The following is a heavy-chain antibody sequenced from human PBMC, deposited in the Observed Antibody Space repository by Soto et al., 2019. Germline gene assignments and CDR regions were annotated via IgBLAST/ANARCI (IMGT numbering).Heavy chain of an antibody. CDR1: GGSISSYY. D-gene: IGHD5-12*01. CDR3: ARGGDGYNGDAFDI. V-gene: IGHV4-59*01. J-gene: IGHJ3*02. Sequence: TLSLTCTVSGGSISSYYWSWIRQPPGKGLEWIGYIYYSGSTNYNPSLKSRVTISVDTSKNQFSLKLSSVTAADTAVYYCARGGDGYNGDAFDIWGQGTMVTVSS. CDR2: IYYSGST.